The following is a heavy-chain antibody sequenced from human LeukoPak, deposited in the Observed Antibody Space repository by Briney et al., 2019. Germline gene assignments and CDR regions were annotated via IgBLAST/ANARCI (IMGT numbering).Heavy chain of an antibody. CDR2: ISSSSSTI. J-gene: IGHJ6*02. V-gene: IGHV3-48*02. D-gene: IGHD5/OR15-5a*01. CDR1: GFTFSSYS. Sequence: PGGSLRLSCAASGFTFSSYSMNWVRQAPGKGLEWVSYISSSSSTIYYADSVKGRFTISRDNAKNSLYLQMNSLRDEDTAVYYCARVMDYYYYYGMDVWGQGTTVTVSS. CDR3: ARVMDYYYYYGMDV.